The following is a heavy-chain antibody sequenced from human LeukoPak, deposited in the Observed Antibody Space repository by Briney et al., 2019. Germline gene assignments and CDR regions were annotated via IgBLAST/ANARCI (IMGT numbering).Heavy chain of an antibody. V-gene: IGHV1-46*01. CDR1: GYTLTSYY. CDR2: INPSGGST. CDR3: ARGRSVPNNYGWFDP. Sequence: ASVKVPCKASGYTLTSYYMHWVRQAPGQGLEWMGIINPSGGSTSYAQKFQGRVTMTRDTSTSTVYMELSSLRSEDTAVYYCARGRSVPNNYGWFDPWGQGTLVTVSS. J-gene: IGHJ5*02. D-gene: IGHD5-18*01.